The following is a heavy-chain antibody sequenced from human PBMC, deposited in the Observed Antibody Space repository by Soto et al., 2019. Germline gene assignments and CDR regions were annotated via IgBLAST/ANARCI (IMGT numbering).Heavy chain of an antibody. CDR2: INPKSGGT. D-gene: IGHD2-8*01. V-gene: IGHV1-2*04. Sequence: ASVKVSCKASGYSFTDYHIHWARQAPGQGLEWLGRINPKSGGTSTAQKFQGWVTMTTDTSISTASMELTRLTSDDTAIYYCARGGSTDCSTGVCFFFYNHDMDVWGQGTKVTVPS. CDR3: ARGGSTDCSTGVCFFFYNHDMDV. CDR1: GYSFTDYH. J-gene: IGHJ6*02.